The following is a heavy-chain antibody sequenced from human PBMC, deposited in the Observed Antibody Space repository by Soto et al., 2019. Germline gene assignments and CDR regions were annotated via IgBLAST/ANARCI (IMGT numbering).Heavy chain of an antibody. CDR2: INAGNGNT. V-gene: IGHV1-3*01. D-gene: IGHD3-10*01. CDR3: AREVLRFGELFPPVYWFDP. CDR1: GYTFTSYA. Sequence: QVQLVQSGAEVKKPGSSVKVSCKASGYTFTSYAMHWVRQAPGQRLEWMGWINAGNGNTKYSQKFQGRVTITRDTSASTAYMELSSLRSEDTAVYYCAREVLRFGELFPPVYWFDPWGQGTLVTVSS. J-gene: IGHJ5*02.